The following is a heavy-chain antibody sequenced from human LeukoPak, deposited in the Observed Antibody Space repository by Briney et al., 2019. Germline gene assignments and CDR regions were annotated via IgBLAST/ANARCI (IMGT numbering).Heavy chain of an antibody. Sequence: GGSLRLSCAASGFTFSCCGIHWVRQAPGKGLEWVTFIRNDGSDKYYADSVKGRFTISRDNSKNTVYLQMNSLRAEDTAVYYCARDHERYYYGSGSVDVWGQGTTVTVSS. CDR2: IRNDGSDK. CDR3: ARDHERYYYGSGSVDV. V-gene: IGHV3-30*02. D-gene: IGHD3-10*01. CDR1: GFTFSCCG. J-gene: IGHJ6*02.